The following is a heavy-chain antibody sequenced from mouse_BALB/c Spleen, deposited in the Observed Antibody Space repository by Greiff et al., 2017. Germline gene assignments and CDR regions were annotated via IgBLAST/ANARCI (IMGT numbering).Heavy chain of an antibody. V-gene: IGHV2-9-2*01. D-gene: IGHD2-4*01. CDR1: GFSLTSYD. Sequence: VQLQESGPGLVAPSQSLSITCTVSGFSLTSYDISWIRQPPGKGLEWLGVIWTGGGTNYNSAFMSRLSISKDNSKSQVFLKMNSLQTDDTAIYYCVRDRAYDYDGYYYAMDYWGQGTSVTVSS. J-gene: IGHJ4*01. CDR3: VRDRAYDYDGYYYAMDY. CDR2: IWTGGGT.